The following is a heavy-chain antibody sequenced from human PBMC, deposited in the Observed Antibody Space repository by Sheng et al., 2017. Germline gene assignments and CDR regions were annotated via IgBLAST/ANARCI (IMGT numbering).Heavy chain of an antibody. Sequence: QVQLVQSGAEVKKPGSSVKVSCMASGGTFGSNGISWVRQAPGQGLEWMGGVIPMFGLVNYSQKFQGTVTISADKSTNIAYMELNNLKSQDTAMYYCALGRQTGTTGWLDSWGQGTLVTVSS. CDR2: VIPMFGLV. J-gene: IGHJ5*01. D-gene: IGHD1-1*01. CDR3: ALGRQTGTTGWLDS. V-gene: IGHV1-69*10. CDR1: GGTFGSNG.